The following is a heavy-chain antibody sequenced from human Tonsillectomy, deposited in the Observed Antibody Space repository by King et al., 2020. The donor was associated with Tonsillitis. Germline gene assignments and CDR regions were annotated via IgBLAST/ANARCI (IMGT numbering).Heavy chain of an antibody. CDR3: ARVGHNLQLVLLSDN. Sequence: QLVQSGAEVKRPGASVKVSCKTSGYTFGSYGISWVRQAPGHGLEWVGWISGANGNTNYAQKLQDSVTVTTDTSTNTVYMELRSLRSDDTAMYYCARVGHNLQLVLLSDNWGQGTLVTVSS. CDR1: GYTFGSYG. D-gene: IGHD2/OR15-2a*01. V-gene: IGHV1-18*01. J-gene: IGHJ4*02. CDR2: ISGANGNT.